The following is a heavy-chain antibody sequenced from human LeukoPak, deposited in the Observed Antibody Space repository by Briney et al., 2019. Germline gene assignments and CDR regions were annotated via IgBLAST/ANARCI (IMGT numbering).Heavy chain of an antibody. V-gene: IGHV4-59*01. CDR1: GGSISSYY. D-gene: IGHD3-3*01. J-gene: IGHJ6*03. CDR2: IYYSGST. Sequence: PSETLSLTCTVSGGSISSYYWSWIRQPPGKGLEWIGYIYYSGSTNYNPSLKSRVTISVDTSKNQFSLKLSSVTAADTAVYYCARVSPITVFGVDYYYMDVWGKGTTVTVSS. CDR3: ARVSPITVFGVDYYYMDV.